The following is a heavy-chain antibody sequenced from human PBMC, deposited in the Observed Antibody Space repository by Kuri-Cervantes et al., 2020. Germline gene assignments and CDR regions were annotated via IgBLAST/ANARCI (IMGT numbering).Heavy chain of an antibody. D-gene: IGHD3-22*01. V-gene: IGHV1-18*01. J-gene: IGHJ4*02. CDR3: ARGSDYYDSSGYLFGGWVDYFDY. CDR2: ISAYNGNT. CDR1: GYTFTSYG. Sequence: ASVKVSCKASGYTFTSYGISWVRQAPGQGLEWMGWISAYNGNTNYAQKLQGRVTMTTDTSTSTAYMELRSLRCYDTAVYYCARGSDYYDSSGYLFGGWVDYFDYWGQGTLVTVSS.